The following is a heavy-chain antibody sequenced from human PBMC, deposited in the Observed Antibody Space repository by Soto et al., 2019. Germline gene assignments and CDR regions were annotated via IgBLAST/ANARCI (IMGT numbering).Heavy chain of an antibody. J-gene: IGHJ4*02. CDR2: INHSGST. D-gene: IGHD2-21*01. CDR3: ARGVMGIGRTFDY. V-gene: IGHV4-34*01. Sequence: QVQLQQWGAGLLKPSETLSLTCAVYGGSFSGYYWSWIRQPPGKGLEWIGEINHSGSTNYNPSLKSRVPISVDTSKNQFSLKLSSVTAADTAVYYCARGVMGIGRTFDYWGQGTLVTVSS. CDR1: GGSFSGYY.